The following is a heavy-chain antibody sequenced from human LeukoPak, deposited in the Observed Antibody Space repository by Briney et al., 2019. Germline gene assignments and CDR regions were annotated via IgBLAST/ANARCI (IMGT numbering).Heavy chain of an antibody. J-gene: IGHJ4*02. Sequence: TGGSLRLSCAASGFTFSSYAMSWVRQAPGKGLEWVSAISGSGGSTYYADSVKGRFTISRDNSKNTLYLQMNNLRAEDTAVYYCAKIFGSVGYSSSPPFDYWGQGTLVTVSS. V-gene: IGHV3-23*01. CDR1: GFTFSSYA. D-gene: IGHD6-6*01. CDR3: AKIFGSVGYSSSPPFDY. CDR2: ISGSGGST.